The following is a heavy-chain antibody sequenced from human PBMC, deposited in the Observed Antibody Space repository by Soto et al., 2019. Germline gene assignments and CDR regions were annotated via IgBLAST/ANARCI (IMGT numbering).Heavy chain of an antibody. CDR2: ISAYNGNT. J-gene: IGHJ6*02. D-gene: IGHD3-3*01. CDR3: ARESPGPDCWSGYYYYYGRDV. Sequence: ASVKVSCKASGYTFTSYGISWVRQAPGQGLEWMGWISAYNGNTNYAQKLQGRVTMTTDTSTSTAYMELRSLRSDDTAVYYCARESPGPDCWSGYYYYYGRDVWDQGTTVTVSS. V-gene: IGHV1-18*04. CDR1: GYTFTSYG.